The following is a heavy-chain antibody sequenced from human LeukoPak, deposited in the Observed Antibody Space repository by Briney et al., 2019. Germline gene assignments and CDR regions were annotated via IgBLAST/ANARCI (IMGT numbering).Heavy chain of an antibody. CDR3: AKPSSSWYSSTPYYFDY. CDR1: GFTFSSYA. V-gene: IGHV3-23*01. CDR2: ISGSGGST. J-gene: IGHJ4*02. Sequence: GGSLRLSCAASGFTFSSYAMSWVRQAPGEGLEWVSAISGSGGSTYYADSVKGRFTISRDNSKDTLYLQMNSLRAEDTAVYYCAKPSSSWYSSTPYYFDYWGQGTLVTVSS. D-gene: IGHD6-13*01.